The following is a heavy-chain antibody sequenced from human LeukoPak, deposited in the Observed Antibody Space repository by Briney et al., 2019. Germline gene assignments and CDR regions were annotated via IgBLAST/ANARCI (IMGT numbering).Heavy chain of an antibody. Sequence: GGSLSLSCAASGFTFSNYWMSWVRQAPGKGLEWVANIKEDGSEKYYVDSVKGRFTISRDNARNSLYLQMNSLRAEDTAVYYCAREDTAIDYWGQGTLVTVSS. CDR1: GFTFSNYW. CDR3: AREDTAIDY. D-gene: IGHD5-18*01. CDR2: IKEDGSEK. V-gene: IGHV3-7*01. J-gene: IGHJ4*02.